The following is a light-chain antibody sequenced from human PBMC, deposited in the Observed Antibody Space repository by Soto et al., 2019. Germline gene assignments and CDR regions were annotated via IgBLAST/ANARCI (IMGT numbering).Light chain of an antibody. J-gene: IGLJ1*01. V-gene: IGLV2-14*03. CDR2: DVS. CDR3: CSYASSTSYV. CDR1: SSDVGGDNF. Sequence: QSVLTQPASVSGSPGQSITISCTGTSSDVGGDNFVTWYQQHPGEAPKLMMHDVSSRASGVPNRFSGSKSGTTASLTISGLHAEDEADYYCCSYASSTSYVFGTGTKLTV.